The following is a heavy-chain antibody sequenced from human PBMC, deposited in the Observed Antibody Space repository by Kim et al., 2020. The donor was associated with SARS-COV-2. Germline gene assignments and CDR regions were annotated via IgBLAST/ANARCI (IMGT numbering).Heavy chain of an antibody. Sequence: GGSLRLSCAASGFTFSSYGMHWVRQAPGKGLEWVAVIWYDGSNKYYADSVKGRFTISRDNSKNTLYLQMNSLRAEDTAVYYCARGDILTGPIFDYWGQGTLVTVSS. J-gene: IGHJ4*02. CDR3: ARGDILTGPIFDY. CDR2: IWYDGSNK. D-gene: IGHD3-9*01. V-gene: IGHV3-33*01. CDR1: GFTFSSYG.